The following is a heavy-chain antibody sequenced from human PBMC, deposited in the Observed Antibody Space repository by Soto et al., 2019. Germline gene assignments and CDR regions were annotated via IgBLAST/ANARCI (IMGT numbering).Heavy chain of an antibody. D-gene: IGHD5-12*01. CDR2: IVVGSGNT. J-gene: IGHJ6*02. CDR3: AAEGGYDFYYYYHGMDV. CDR1: GFTFTSSA. V-gene: IGHV1-58*01. Sequence: GASVKVSCKASGFTFTSSAVQWVRQARGQRLEWIGWIVVGSGNTNYAQKFQERVTITRDMSTSTAYMELSSLRSEDTAVYYCAAEGGYDFYYYYHGMDVWGQGTTVTVSS.